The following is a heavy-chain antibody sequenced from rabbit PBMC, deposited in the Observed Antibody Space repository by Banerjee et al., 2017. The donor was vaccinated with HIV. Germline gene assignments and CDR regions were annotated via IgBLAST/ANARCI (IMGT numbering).Heavy chain of an antibody. CDR2: IYIANSGT. CDR3: ARTDYGVYGYGLDL. Sequence: QEQLEESGGGPVQPEGSLTLTCTASGFSLSSNYVMCWVRQAPGKGLEWIACIYIANSGTDYASWAKGRFTISKTSSTTVTLQMTSLTAADTATYFCARTDYGVYGYGLDLRGPGTLVTVS. V-gene: IGHV1S45*01. D-gene: IGHD6-1*01. CDR1: GFSLSSNYV. J-gene: IGHJ3*01.